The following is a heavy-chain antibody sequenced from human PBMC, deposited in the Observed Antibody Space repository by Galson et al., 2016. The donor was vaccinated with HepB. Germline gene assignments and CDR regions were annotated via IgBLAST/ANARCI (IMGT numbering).Heavy chain of an antibody. CDR1: GSTFTNYW. CDR2: IKQDGSEK. D-gene: IGHD6-13*01. Sequence: SLRLSCAASGSTFTNYWMSWVRQAPGKGLEWVANIKQDGSEKYYVDSVTGRFTISRDYAKNSPYLQMSSLRVEDTAIYYCARGVRQQLVWYSYYAMDVWGQGTTVSVSS. J-gene: IGHJ6*02. V-gene: IGHV3-7*01. CDR3: ARGVRQQLVWYSYYAMDV.